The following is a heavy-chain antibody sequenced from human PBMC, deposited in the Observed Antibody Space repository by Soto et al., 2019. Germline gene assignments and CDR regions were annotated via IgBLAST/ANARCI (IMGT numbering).Heavy chain of an antibody. J-gene: IGHJ4*02. D-gene: IGHD3-3*02. CDR2: IYWDDNQ. CDR1: VFSLSTTGVG. Sequence: QITLKESGPTLVQPTQTLTLTCAFSVFSLSTTGVGVGWIRQPPGTALEWLVVIYWDDNQRYSPSLKTRLPITKDTSKNQVVLTIANMDPVDTATYDCAHRSAISLFDYWGQGALVTVSS. CDR3: AHRSAISLFDY. V-gene: IGHV2-5*02.